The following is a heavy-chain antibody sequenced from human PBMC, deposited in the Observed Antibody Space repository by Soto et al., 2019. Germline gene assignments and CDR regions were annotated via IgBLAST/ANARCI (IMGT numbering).Heavy chain of an antibody. V-gene: IGHV4-34*02. Sequence: QVQLQQWGAGLLKPSETLSLTCAVYGGPFSGYYWRWIRQPPGKGLAWIGEIGEINHGGSTNYNPSLNSRVIISLDTYTNQCSLKVTSMTAADTVVYSCARGSGFTHPREEMDGYKSQDYYYGLDVWGRGSTVTV. CDR3: ARGSGFTHPREEMDGYKSQDYYYGLDV. J-gene: IGHJ6*02. D-gene: IGHD5-12*01. CDR1: GGPFSGYY. CDR2: INHGGST.